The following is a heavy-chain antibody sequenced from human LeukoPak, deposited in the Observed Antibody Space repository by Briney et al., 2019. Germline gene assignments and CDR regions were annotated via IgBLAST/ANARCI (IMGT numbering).Heavy chain of an antibody. D-gene: IGHD2-2*01. J-gene: IGHJ4*02. CDR1: GGTFSSYE. Sequence: ASVKVSCKASGGTFSSYEISWVRQAPGQGFEWMGGIIPMFGKAKYAEKFQGRVTITADKSTSTAYMELSSLRSEDTAVYYCASGKTDIVVVPATLRNYYFDYWGQGTLVTVSS. CDR3: ASGKTDIVVVPATLRNYYFDY. V-gene: IGHV1-69*06. CDR2: IIPMFGKA.